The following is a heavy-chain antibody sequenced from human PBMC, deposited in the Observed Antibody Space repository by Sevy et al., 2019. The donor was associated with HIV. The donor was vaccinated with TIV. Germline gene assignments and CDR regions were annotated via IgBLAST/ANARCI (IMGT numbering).Heavy chain of an antibody. Sequence: SETLSLTCTVSGGSISSSSYYWGWIRQPPGKGLEWIGSIYYSGSTYYNPSLKSRVTISVDTSKNQFSLKLSSVIAADTAVYYCARHISDSGSYYAYYYYYYMDVWGKGTTVTVSS. CDR1: GGSISSSSYY. CDR3: ARHISDSGSYYAYYYYYYMDV. V-gene: IGHV4-39*01. D-gene: IGHD1-26*01. J-gene: IGHJ6*03. CDR2: IYYSGST.